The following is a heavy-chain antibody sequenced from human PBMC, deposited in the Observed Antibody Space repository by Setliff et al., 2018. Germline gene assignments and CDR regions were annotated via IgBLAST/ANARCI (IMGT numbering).Heavy chain of an antibody. J-gene: IGHJ4*02. Sequence: PSETLSLTCTVSGDSMSNNHWTWIRQPPGKGLEWIGYIYTSWSSGSTNYNPSLKIRVTRSVDTSKNQFSLKLSSVTAADTAVYYCARGSYYDSSGYSTDFFDYWGPGTLVTVSS. CDR3: ARGSYYDSSGYSTDFFDY. CDR2: IYTSWSSGST. D-gene: IGHD3-22*01. V-gene: IGHV4-4*08. CDR1: GDSMSNNH.